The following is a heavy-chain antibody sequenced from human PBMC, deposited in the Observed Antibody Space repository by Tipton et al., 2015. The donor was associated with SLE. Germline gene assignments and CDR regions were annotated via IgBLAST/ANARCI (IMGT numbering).Heavy chain of an antibody. CDR3: ARVGITGTTWDWYFDL. CDR2: IYYSGST. CDR1: GGSTSSYY. J-gene: IGHJ2*01. D-gene: IGHD1-7*01. V-gene: IGHV4-59*07. Sequence: TLSLTCTVSGGSTSSYYWSWIRQPPGKGLEWIGYIYYSGSTNYNPSLKSRVTISVDTSKNQFSLKLSSVTAADTAVYYCARVGITGTTWDWYFDLWGRGTLVTVSS.